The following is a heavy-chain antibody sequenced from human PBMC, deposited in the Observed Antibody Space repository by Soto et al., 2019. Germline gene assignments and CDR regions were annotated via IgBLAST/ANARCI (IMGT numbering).Heavy chain of an antibody. V-gene: IGHV4-34*01. CDR3: ARGRRGRGFCSGYYRYHSYGTDV. D-gene: IGHD3-3*01. J-gene: IGHJ6*02. CDR2: INHSGST. CDR1: GGSFSGYY. Sequence: SETLSLTCAVYGGSFSGYYWSWIRQPPGKGLEWIGEINHSGSTNYNPSLKSRVTISVDTSKNQFSLKLSSVTAADTAVYYCARGRRGRGFCSGYYRYHSYGTDVCDQGTMVTVSS.